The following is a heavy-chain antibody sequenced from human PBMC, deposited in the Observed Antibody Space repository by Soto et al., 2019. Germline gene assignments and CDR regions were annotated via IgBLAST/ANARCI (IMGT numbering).Heavy chain of an antibody. J-gene: IGHJ4*02. Sequence: GGSLRLSCAASGFTFSSYGMHWVRQAPGKGLEWVAVISYDGSNKYYADSVKGRFTISRDNSKNTLYLQMNSLRAEDTAVYYCAKEPYCSGGSCYPDYWGQGTLVTVSS. CDR3: AKEPYCSGGSCYPDY. CDR2: ISYDGSNK. V-gene: IGHV3-30*18. D-gene: IGHD2-15*01. CDR1: GFTFSSYG.